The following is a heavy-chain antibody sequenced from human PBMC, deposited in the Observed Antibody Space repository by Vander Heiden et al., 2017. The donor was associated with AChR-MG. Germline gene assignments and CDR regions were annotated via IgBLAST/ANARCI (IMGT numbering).Heavy chain of an antibody. J-gene: IGHJ4*02. V-gene: IGHV4-34*01. D-gene: IGHD5-18*01. CDR1: GASFSGYY. Sequence: QVQLQQWGAGLLKPSETLSLTCAAYGASFSGYYWTWIRQPPGKGLEWIGEITHSGSTNYNPSRKSRVTISVDTSKNQFSLKLRYVTAADTAVYYCARGWRWLQRSFDYWGQGTLVTVSS. CDR2: ITHSGST. CDR3: ARGWRWLQRSFDY.